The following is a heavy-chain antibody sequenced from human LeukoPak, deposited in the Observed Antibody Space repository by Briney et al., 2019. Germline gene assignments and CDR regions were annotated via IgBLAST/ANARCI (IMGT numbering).Heavy chain of an antibody. D-gene: IGHD2-15*01. CDR2: IIPILGIA. V-gene: IGHV1-69*04. Sequence: GASVKVSCKASGGTFSSYAISWVRQAPRQGLEWMGRIIPILGIANYAQKFQGRVTITADKSTSTAYMELSSLRSEDTAVYYCARDIKYCSGGSCYQYPYYYFDYWGQGTLVTVSS. J-gene: IGHJ4*02. CDR1: GGTFSSYA. CDR3: ARDIKYCSGGSCYQYPYYYFDY.